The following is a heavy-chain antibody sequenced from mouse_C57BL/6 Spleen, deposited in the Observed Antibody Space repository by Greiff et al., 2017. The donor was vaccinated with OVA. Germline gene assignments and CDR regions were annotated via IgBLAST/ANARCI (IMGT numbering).Heavy chain of an antibody. J-gene: IGHJ3*01. CDR1: GFTFSSYA. CDR3: TREEVYDYHAWFAY. Sequence: EVQLQQSGEGLVKPGGSLKLSCAASGFTFSSYAMSWVRQTPEKRLEWVAYISSGGDYIYYADTVKGRFTISRDNARNTLYLQMSSLKSEDTAMYYCTREEVYDYHAWFAYWGQGTLVTVSA. V-gene: IGHV5-9-1*02. D-gene: IGHD2-4*01. CDR2: ISSGGDYI.